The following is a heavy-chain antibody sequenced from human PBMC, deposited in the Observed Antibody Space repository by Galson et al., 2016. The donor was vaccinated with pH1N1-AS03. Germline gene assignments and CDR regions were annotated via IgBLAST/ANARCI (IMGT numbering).Heavy chain of an antibody. D-gene: IGHD5-24*01. V-gene: IGHV5-51*01. CDR1: GYIFTSYW. CDR2: IYPGDSDT. J-gene: IGHJ4*02. CDR3: ARQVRDGYNDYFDY. Sequence: QSGAEVKKPGESLKISCKTSGYIFTSYWVAWVRHMPGKGLEWMGIIYPGDSDTRYSPSFQGQVTISADRSINTAYLQWSSLMASDTAIYYCARQVRDGYNDYFDYLGQGILVTVSS.